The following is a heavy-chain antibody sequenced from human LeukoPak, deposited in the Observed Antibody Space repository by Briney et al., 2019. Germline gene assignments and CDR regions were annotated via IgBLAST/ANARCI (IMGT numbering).Heavy chain of an antibody. CDR3: ARIYSSSSFLNWFDP. Sequence: SETLSLTCTVSGGSISSSSYYWGWIRQPPGKGLEWIGSIYYSGSTYYNPSLKSRVTISVDTSKNQFSLKLNSVTAADTAVYYCARIYSSSSFLNWFDPWGQGTLVTVSS. J-gene: IGHJ5*02. V-gene: IGHV4-39*07. CDR1: GGSISSSSYY. CDR2: IYYSGST. D-gene: IGHD6-13*01.